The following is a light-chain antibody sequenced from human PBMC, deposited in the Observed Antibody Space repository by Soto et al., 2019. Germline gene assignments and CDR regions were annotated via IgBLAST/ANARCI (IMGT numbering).Light chain of an antibody. CDR1: QIIDSY. CDR2: AAS. CDR3: QQSYNIPT. Sequence: IQMTQSPSSLSASVGDRVTITCRASQIIDSYLNWYQQKTGKAPKLLISAASSLQSGVPSRFSGSRSGTDFTLTISSLQPEDVATYYCQQSYNIPTFGQGTKVEIK. V-gene: IGKV1-39*01. J-gene: IGKJ2*01.